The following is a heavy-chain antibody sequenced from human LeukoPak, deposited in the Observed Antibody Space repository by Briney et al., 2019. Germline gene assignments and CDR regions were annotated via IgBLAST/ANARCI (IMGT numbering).Heavy chain of an antibody. CDR2: IHYSGYT. Sequence: PSETLSLTCTVSGVSISSSDYYWSWIRQPPGKGLEWIAYIHYSGYTAYNPSLKSRVTISVDTSKNQFSLKLSSVTAADTAVYYCARGQRFYGGDYFDYWGQGTLVTVSS. CDR3: ARGQRFYGGDYFDY. V-gene: IGHV4-61*08. CDR1: GVSISSSDYY. D-gene: IGHD4-23*01. J-gene: IGHJ4*02.